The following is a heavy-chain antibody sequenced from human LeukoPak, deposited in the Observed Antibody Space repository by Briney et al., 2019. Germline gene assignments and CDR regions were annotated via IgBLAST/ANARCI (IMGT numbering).Heavy chain of an antibody. CDR2: ISGSGGST. CDR1: GFTFSSYA. CDR3: AREGVVVPAAIRYGMDV. D-gene: IGHD2-2*01. Sequence: GGSLRLSCAASGFTFSSYAMSWVRQAPGKGLEWVSAISGSGGSTYYADSVKGRFTISRDNSKNTLYLQMNSLRAEDTAVYYCAREGVVVPAAIRYGMDVWGQGTTATVSS. J-gene: IGHJ6*02. V-gene: IGHV3-23*01.